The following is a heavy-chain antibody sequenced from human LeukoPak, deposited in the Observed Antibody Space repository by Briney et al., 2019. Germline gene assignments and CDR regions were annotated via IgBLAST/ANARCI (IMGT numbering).Heavy chain of an antibody. Sequence: ASVKVSGKASGYTFTGYYMHWVRQAPGQGLEWMGWINPNSGGTNYAQKFQGWVTMTRDTSISTAYMELSRLRSDDTAVYYCARERDIVASYYFDYWGQGTLVTVSS. J-gene: IGHJ4*02. CDR2: INPNSGGT. D-gene: IGHD5-12*01. V-gene: IGHV1-2*04. CDR1: GYTFTGYY. CDR3: ARERDIVASYYFDY.